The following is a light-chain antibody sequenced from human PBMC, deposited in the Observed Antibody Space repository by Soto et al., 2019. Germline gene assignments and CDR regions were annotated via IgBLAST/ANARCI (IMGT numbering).Light chain of an antibody. V-gene: IGKV3D-20*02. CDR1: QSVSGDY. Sequence: VLTQSPGTLSLSAGQRATLSCRASQSVSGDYIAWYQQKSGQAPRLLIYGASNRATDIPDRFSGSGSGTEFTLTISSRQSEDFAVYYCRQRSNWPRTFGQGTKVDNK. CDR2: GAS. CDR3: RQRSNWPRT. J-gene: IGKJ1*01.